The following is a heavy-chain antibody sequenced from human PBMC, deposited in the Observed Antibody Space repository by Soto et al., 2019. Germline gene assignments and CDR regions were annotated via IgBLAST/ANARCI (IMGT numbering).Heavy chain of an antibody. Sequence: SETLSLTCTVSGFLISDNYFWGWIRQPPGKGLEWLGSIYHNGDTRYNPSLKSRVTISVDTSQNQFSLKLSSVTAADTAVYYCARFSHGGYDIWGGFDPWGQGTLVTVSS. CDR3: ARFSHGGYDIWGGFDP. V-gene: IGHV4-38-2*02. CDR1: GFLISDNYF. J-gene: IGHJ5*02. CDR2: IYHNGDT. D-gene: IGHD3-9*01.